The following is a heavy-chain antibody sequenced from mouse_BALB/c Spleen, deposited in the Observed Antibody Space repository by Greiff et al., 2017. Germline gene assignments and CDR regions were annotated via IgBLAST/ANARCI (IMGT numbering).Heavy chain of an antibody. D-gene: IGHD2-4*01. CDR2: IWGGGST. Sequence: VQRVESGPGLVAPSQSLSITCTVSGFSLTDYGVSWIRQPPGKGLEWLGVIWGGGSTYYNSALKSRLSISKDNSKSQVFLKMNSLQTDDTAMYYCAVYYDDDGYAMDYWGQGTSVTVSS. V-gene: IGHV2-6-5*01. J-gene: IGHJ4*01. CDR1: GFSLTDYG. CDR3: AVYYDDDGYAMDY.